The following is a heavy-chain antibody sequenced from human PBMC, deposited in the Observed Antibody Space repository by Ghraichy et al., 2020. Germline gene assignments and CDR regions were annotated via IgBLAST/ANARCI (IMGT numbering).Heavy chain of an antibody. V-gene: IGHV1-69*13. CDR2: IIPIFGTA. D-gene: IGHD4-17*01. CDR3: ARLYDYGDYGDVDY. CDR1: GGTFSSYA. Sequence: SVKVSCKASGGTFSSYAISWVRQAPGQGLEWMGGIIPIFGTANYAQKFQGRVTITADESTSTAYMELSSLRSEDTAVYYCARLYDYGDYGDVDYWGQGTLVTVSS. J-gene: IGHJ4*02.